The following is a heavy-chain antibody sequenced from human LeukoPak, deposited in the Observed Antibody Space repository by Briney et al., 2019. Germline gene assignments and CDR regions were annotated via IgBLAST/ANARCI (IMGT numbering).Heavy chain of an antibody. CDR2: LYSNGDT. CDR1: GFTFSSYS. Sequence: GGSLRLSCAASGFTFSSYSMNWVRQPPGKGLEWVSVLYSNGDTYYADSVKGRFTISRDNSKNTLYLQLNTLRAEDTAVYYCARYIPSCGGNCNDGFDIWGQGTMVSVSS. CDR3: ARYIPSCGGNCNDGFDI. D-gene: IGHD2-21*01. V-gene: IGHV3-53*01. J-gene: IGHJ3*02.